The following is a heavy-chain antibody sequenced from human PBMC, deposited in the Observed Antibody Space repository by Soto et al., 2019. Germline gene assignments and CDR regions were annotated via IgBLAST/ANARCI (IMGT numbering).Heavy chain of an antibody. V-gene: IGHV4-34*01. J-gene: IGHJ4*02. D-gene: IGHD5-12*01. CDR2: IKGGGVT. Sequence: QVQLRQWGAGLLKPSETLSLTCAVNGGSLTGYYWSWIRQPPGKGLEWIGEIKGGGVTNYSPSLKSRVTMSADTAKNQFALEMNSVPAADTAVYYCARGQEGIVATHWDQGTLVTVSS. CDR1: GGSLTGYY. CDR3: ARGQEGIVATH.